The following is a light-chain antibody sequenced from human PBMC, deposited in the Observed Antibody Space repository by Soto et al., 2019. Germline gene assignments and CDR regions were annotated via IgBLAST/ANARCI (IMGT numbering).Light chain of an antibody. CDR1: QSVSSSY. CDR3: QQLNTFPPFFT. CDR2: VAS. J-gene: IGKJ3*01. Sequence: ETVLTQSPGTLSLSLGERATLSCRASQSVSSSYLAWYQRNPGQAPRLLVFVASSRATGSPDRFSGSGFRTDFTLTFSRLEPEDFATYFCQQLNTFPPFFTFGPGTKVDIK. V-gene: IGKV3-20*01.